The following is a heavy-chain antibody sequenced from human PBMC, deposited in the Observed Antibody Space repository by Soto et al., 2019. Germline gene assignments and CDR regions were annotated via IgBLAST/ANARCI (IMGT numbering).Heavy chain of an antibody. CDR1: GFTVSSNY. CDR3: AKDGTTGGQHYYGMDV. J-gene: IGHJ6*02. D-gene: IGHD2-15*01. CDR2: IYSGGST. Sequence: VGSLRLSCAASGFTVSSNYMSWVRQAPGKGLEWVSVIYSGGSTYYADSVKGRFTISRDTSKNTPFLQMNSLRAEDTALYFCAKDGTTGGQHYYGMDVWGQGTTVTVSS. V-gene: IGHV3-53*01.